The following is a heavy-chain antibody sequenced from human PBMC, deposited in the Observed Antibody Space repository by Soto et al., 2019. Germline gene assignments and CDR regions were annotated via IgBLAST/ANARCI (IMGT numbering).Heavy chain of an antibody. J-gene: IGHJ4*02. Sequence: SETLSLTGTVSGGSISTGDYCWSWMLQPPGKGLEWIGCMYNSWNTYYNPSLKSRVTISVDTSKNHFSLQVDSVTAADTAVYYCARDWTRSGPSDYWGQGTLVTVSS. CDR2: MYNSWNT. CDR1: GGSISTGDYC. CDR3: ARDWTRSGPSDY. V-gene: IGHV4-30-4*01. D-gene: IGHD3-3*01.